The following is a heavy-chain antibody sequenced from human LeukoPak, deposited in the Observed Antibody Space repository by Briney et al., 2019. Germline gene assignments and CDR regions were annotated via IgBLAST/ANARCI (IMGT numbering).Heavy chain of an antibody. CDR1: GYSFTNYW. CDR3: ARQYGDYRAFDI. CDR2: IYPGDSDT. D-gene: IGHD4-17*01. Sequence: GDYLKISCKGSGYSFTNYWIAWVRQMPGKGLEWVGIIYPGDSDTRYSPSFQGQVTISADKSITTASLQWSSLKASDTAMYYCARQYGDYRAFDIWGQGTMVTVSS. J-gene: IGHJ3*02. V-gene: IGHV5-51*01.